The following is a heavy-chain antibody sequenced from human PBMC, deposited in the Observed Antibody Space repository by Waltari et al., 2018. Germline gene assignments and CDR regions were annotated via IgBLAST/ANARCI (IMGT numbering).Heavy chain of an antibody. CDR1: GITFSNYR. Sequence: EVQLVESGGGLVQPGGSLRLSCAASGITFSNYRMNWVRQAPGMGLEWVLYIGTTSRSISYADSVKGRFTISRDNAKNSLYLQMNSLRDEDTAVYYCASPSLGSGSYWAFDIWGQGTMVTVSS. CDR2: IGTTSRSI. V-gene: IGHV3-48*02. J-gene: IGHJ3*02. CDR3: ASPSLGSGSYWAFDI. D-gene: IGHD3-10*01.